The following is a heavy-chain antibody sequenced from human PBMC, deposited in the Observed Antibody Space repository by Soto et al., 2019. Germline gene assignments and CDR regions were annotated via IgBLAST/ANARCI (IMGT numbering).Heavy chain of an antibody. Sequence: QVQLVQSGAEVKKPGASVKVSCKASGYTFSNSCITWVRQAPGQGLEWMGRIIAYTGNTNYAQNLQCRVTMTTDTSTSTAYMDLRSLRSDDTAVYYCARRPAYSTSFAVSDIWGQGTMVTVSS. CDR2: IIAYTGNT. J-gene: IGHJ3*02. V-gene: IGHV1-18*01. CDR3: ARRPAYSTSFAVSDI. CDR1: GYTFSNSC. D-gene: IGHD6-6*01.